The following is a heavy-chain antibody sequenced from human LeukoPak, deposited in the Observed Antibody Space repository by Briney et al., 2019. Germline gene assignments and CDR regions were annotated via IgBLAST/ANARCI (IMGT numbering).Heavy chain of an antibody. D-gene: IGHD3-22*01. V-gene: IGHV4-38-2*02. Sequence: PSETLSLTCTVSGYSISSGYYWGWIRQPPGKGLEWIGIIYHSGSTYFNPSLKSRVTISVDTSKNQFSLKLSSVTAADTAVYYCARGTRAITMIVVATKAFDIWGQGTMVTVSS. CDR1: GYSISSGYY. J-gene: IGHJ3*02. CDR3: ARGTRAITMIVVATKAFDI. CDR2: IYHSGST.